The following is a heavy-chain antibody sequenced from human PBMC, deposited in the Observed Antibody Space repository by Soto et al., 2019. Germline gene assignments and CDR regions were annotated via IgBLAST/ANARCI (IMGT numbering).Heavy chain of an antibody. J-gene: IGHJ5*02. D-gene: IGHD2-2*01. CDR3: ASTPRVVPAAMGHWFDP. Sequence: VGFLRHSCAASGVTVVSHYVSWVRQATGKGLEWVSVIYSGGSTYYADSVKGRFTISRHNSKNTLYLQMNSLRAEDTAVYYCASTPRVVPAAMGHWFDPWGQGTLVTVSS. CDR1: GVTVVSHY. V-gene: IGHV3-53*04. CDR2: IYSGGST.